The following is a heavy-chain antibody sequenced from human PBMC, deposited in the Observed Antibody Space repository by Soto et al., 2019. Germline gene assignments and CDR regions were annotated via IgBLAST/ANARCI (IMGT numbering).Heavy chain of an antibody. Sequence: SETLSLTCTVSGGSISSYYWSWIRQPPGKGLEWIGYIYYSGSTNHNPSLKSRVTISVDTSKNQFSLKLSSVTAADTAVYYCATRAADYDFWSGYYSYYYYMDVWGKGTTVTVSS. CDR3: ATRAADYDFWSGYYSYYYYMDV. V-gene: IGHV4-59*08. CDR1: GGSISSYY. D-gene: IGHD3-3*01. J-gene: IGHJ6*03. CDR2: IYYSGST.